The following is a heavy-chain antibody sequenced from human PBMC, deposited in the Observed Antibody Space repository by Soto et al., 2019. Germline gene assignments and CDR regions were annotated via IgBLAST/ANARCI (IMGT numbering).Heavy chain of an antibody. CDR3: AKGGLMDGSIDY. CDR2: ISYDGSNK. D-gene: IGHD1-26*01. V-gene: IGHV3-30*18. J-gene: IGHJ4*02. CDR1: GFTFSSYG. Sequence: QVQLVESGGGVVQPGRSLRLSCAASGFTFSSYGMHWVRQAPGKGLEWVAVISYDGSNKYYADSVKGRFTISRDNSKNTLYLQMNRLRAEDTAVYYCAKGGLMDGSIDYWGQGTLVTVSS.